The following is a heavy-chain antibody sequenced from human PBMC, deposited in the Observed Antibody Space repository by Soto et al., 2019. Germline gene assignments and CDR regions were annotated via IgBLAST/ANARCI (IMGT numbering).Heavy chain of an antibody. Sequence: QVQLQESGPGLVKPSQTLSLTCTVSGGSINSGDYYWNWIRQHPGKVLEWIGYIYNSGTTYYNPSLKGRANISVDTSKNQFSLKLSSVTAADTAVYYCASRHACLICNWFDPWGQGTLVTVSS. CDR3: ASRHACLICNWFDP. V-gene: IGHV4-31*03. CDR1: GGSINSGDYY. J-gene: IGHJ5*02. CDR2: IYNSGTT. D-gene: IGHD3-16*01.